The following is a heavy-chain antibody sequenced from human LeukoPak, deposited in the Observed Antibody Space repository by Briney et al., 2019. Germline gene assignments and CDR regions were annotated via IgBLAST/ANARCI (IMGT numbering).Heavy chain of an antibody. CDR3: ARGAYSCGWAYFDH. Sequence: PGGSLRLSCAASGFTFSDYSMNWVRQAPGKGLEWVSYISFSVNTKYYGDSVKGRFTISRDNAKNSLYLHMDSLRAEDTAVYYCARGAYSCGWAYFDHWGQGTLVTVSS. CDR1: GFTFSDYS. CDR2: ISFSVNTK. V-gene: IGHV3-48*04. D-gene: IGHD6-19*01. J-gene: IGHJ4*02.